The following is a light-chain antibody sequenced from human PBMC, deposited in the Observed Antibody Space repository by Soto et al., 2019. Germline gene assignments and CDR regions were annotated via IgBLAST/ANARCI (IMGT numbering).Light chain of an antibody. CDR3: QQYGCSPIT. CDR2: GAS. J-gene: IGKJ5*01. Sequence: EIVLTHSPVTLSLSPGEISTLSCRASQSVSSNLAWYQQKPGQAPRLLIYGASSRATGIPDRFSGSGSGTDFTLTISRLEPEDFAVYYCQQYGCSPITFGQGTRLEI. CDR1: QSVSSN. V-gene: IGKV3-20*01.